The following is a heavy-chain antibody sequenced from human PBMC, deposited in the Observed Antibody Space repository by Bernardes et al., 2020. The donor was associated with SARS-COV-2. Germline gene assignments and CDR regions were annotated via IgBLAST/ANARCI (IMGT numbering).Heavy chain of an antibody. CDR2: INHSGST. D-gene: IGHD4-17*01. CDR3: ARGTPVTTFYYYYYGMDL. J-gene: IGHJ6*02. V-gene: IGHV4-34*01. Sequence: TLSLTCAVYGGSFSNYYWSWIRQPPGKGLEWIGEINHSGSTNYNPSLKSRVTISVDTSKNQFSLKLSSVTAADTAVYYCARGTPVTTFYYYYYGMDLWGQGTTVTVSS. CDR1: GGSFSNYY.